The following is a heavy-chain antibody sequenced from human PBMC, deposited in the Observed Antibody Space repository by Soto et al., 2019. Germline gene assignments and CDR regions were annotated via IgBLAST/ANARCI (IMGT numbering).Heavy chain of an antibody. J-gene: IGHJ6*02. CDR1: GFTFSRNT. CDR2: ITSSGSYV. Sequence: EVQLVESGGGLVKPGGSLRLSCVTSGFTFSRNTMNWVRQAPGKGLEWVASITSSGSYVYYADSVKGRFSASRDNANNSLSLQMNSLRPDDPAVYFCVKDEGIEAMDVWGQGTTVSVSS. CDR3: VKDEGIEAMDV. V-gene: IGHV3-21*01. D-gene: IGHD3-3*02.